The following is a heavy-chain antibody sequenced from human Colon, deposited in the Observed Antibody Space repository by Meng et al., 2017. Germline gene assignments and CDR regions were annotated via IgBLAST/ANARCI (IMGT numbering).Heavy chain of an antibody. V-gene: IGHV1-46*01. D-gene: IGHD7-27*01. Sequence: ASVKVSCKASGYTFTNYYLHWVRQAPGHGLEWMGIINPRGGSPIFAQKFQGRVTVTRDSSPDTVYMVLSSLRSEDTALYYCARGRTGGRSCAFDIWGHGTMVTVSS. CDR3: ARGRTGGRSCAFDI. CDR2: INPRGGSP. J-gene: IGHJ3*02. CDR1: GYTFTNYY.